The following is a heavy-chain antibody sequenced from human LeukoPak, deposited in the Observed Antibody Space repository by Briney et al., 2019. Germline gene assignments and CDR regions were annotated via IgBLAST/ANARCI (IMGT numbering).Heavy chain of an antibody. CDR1: GGSISSYY. J-gene: IGHJ4*02. V-gene: IGHV4-59*01. D-gene: IGHD3-3*01. CDR3: ASSERGFLGPNTYYFVY. Sequence: SETLSLTCTVSGGSISSYYWSWIRQPPGKGLEWIGYIYYSGSTNYNPSLKSRVTISVDTSKNQFSLKLSSVTAADTAVYYCASSERGFLGPNTYYFVYWGQGTLVTVSS. CDR2: IYYSGST.